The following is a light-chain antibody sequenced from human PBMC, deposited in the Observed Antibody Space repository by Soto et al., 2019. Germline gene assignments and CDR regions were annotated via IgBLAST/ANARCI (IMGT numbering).Light chain of an antibody. CDR3: QQYNNWPRT. J-gene: IGKJ1*01. CDR2: GAS. CDR1: QSVGSN. Sequence: ELVVTQSPATLSVSPWAIATLSCRASQSVGSNLAWYQQKHGQGDRLLIYGASTRATGIPARFSGSGSGTELTITISSLQSEDVEVYYCQQYNNWPRTFGQGTKVDI. V-gene: IGKV3-15*01.